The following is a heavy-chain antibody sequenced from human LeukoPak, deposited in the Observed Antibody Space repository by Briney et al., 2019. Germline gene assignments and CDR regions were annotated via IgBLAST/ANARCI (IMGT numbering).Heavy chain of an antibody. CDR1: GYNFSNCL. V-gene: IGHV5-51*01. CDR2: IYPGDADT. D-gene: IGHD4-23*01. Sequence: GESLQISCEGSGYNFSNCLIGWVRQMPGKGLEWMGIIYPGDADTRYCPSFQGQVTIPADKSISTAYLQWSSLKASATAMYYCARHGGGGSGGNSGFDYWGQGTLVTVSS. CDR3: ARHGGGGSGGNSGFDY. J-gene: IGHJ4*02.